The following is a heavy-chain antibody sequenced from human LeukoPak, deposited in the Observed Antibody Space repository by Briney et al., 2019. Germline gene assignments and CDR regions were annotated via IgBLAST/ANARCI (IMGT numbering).Heavy chain of an antibody. CDR2: IYSGDYT. CDR3: TRGAPASSTYYYDY. CDR1: GFTVSNYY. Sequence: GGSLRLSCAASGFTVSNYYMTWVRQAPGKGLEWVSVIYSGDYTYYADSVKGRFTISRDNSKITLYLQMNGLRVEDTAVYYCTRGAPASSTYYYDYWGQGTLVTVSP. D-gene: IGHD6-13*01. J-gene: IGHJ4*02. V-gene: IGHV3-53*01.